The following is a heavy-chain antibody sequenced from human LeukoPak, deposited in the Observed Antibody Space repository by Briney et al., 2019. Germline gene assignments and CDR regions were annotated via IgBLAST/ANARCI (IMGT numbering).Heavy chain of an antibody. Sequence: PSQTLSLTCTVSGGSISNSYWSWVRQPPGKGLEWIGYIDNSGSTNYNPPLKSRVTISLDTPKSQFSLKLSSVTAADTAVYYCARAPLYSGGSGWSIYYFYAMDVWGQGTTVTVSS. CDR3: ARAPLYSGGSGWSIYYFYAMDV. V-gene: IGHV4-59*01. CDR1: GGSISNSY. D-gene: IGHD6-19*01. J-gene: IGHJ6*02. CDR2: IDNSGST.